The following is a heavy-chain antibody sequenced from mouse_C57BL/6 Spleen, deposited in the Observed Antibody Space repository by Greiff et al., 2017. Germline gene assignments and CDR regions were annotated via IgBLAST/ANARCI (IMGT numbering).Heavy chain of an antibody. CDR1: GFTFSDYY. CDR3: ARAYYGSRPAWFAY. Sequence: EVKLMESGGGLVQPGGSLKLSCAASGFTFSDYYMYWVRQTPEKRLEWVAYISNGGGSTYYPDTVKGRFTISRDNAKNTLYLQMSRLKSEDTAMYYCARAYYGSRPAWFAYWGQGTLVTVSA. V-gene: IGHV5-12*01. J-gene: IGHJ3*01. CDR2: ISNGGGST. D-gene: IGHD1-1*01.